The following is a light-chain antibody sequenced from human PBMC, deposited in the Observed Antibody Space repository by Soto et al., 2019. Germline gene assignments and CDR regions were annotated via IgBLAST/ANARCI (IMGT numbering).Light chain of an antibody. V-gene: IGLV2-14*01. CDR1: SSDVGGYNY. CDR3: SSYTSSSTLTYV. Sequence: QSALTQPASVSGSPGQSITISCTGTSSDVGGYNYVSWYRQHPGKAPKLMIYEVSNRPSGVSNRFSGSKSGNTASLTISGLPAEDEADYYCSSYTSSSTLTYVFGTGTKLTVL. J-gene: IGLJ1*01. CDR2: EVS.